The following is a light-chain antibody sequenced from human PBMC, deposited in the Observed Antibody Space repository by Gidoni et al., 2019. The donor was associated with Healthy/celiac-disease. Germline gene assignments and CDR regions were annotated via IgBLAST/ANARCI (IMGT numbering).Light chain of an antibody. CDR3: QQYDSSPNT. V-gene: IGKV3-20*01. Sequence: DIPLTQSPGSLSLSPGERATLSCRASQSVSSSYLAWYQQKPGQAPRLLIYGASSRDTGIPERFSGSGSGTDFTLTISRLEPEDFAVYYCQQYDSSPNTFGQGTRLEIK. CDR1: QSVSSSY. CDR2: GAS. J-gene: IGKJ2*01.